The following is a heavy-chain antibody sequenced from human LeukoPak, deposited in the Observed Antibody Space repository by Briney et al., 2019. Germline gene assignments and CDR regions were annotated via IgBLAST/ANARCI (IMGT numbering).Heavy chain of an antibody. D-gene: IGHD6-13*01. CDR1: GGSISSGGYY. Sequence: PSQTLSLTCTVSGGSISSGGYYWNWIRQPPGKGLEWIGYIYHSGTRYYNPSLKSRVTISLDRSKNQFSLKLSSVTAADTAVYYCARAAREQQLVPPDWFDPWGQGTLVTVSS. CDR3: ARAAREQQLVPPDWFDP. V-gene: IGHV4-30-2*01. CDR2: IYHSGTR. J-gene: IGHJ5*02.